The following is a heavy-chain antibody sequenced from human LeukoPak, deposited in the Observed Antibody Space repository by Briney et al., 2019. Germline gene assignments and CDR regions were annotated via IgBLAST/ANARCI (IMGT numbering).Heavy chain of an antibody. CDR3: VRAVVVAASYRFDP. CDR1: GFTVSSNF. Sequence: GGSLRLSCAASGFTVSSNFMSWVRQAPGKGLEWVSVIYSGGKTDYADSVKGRFTISRDNAKNMLYLQVNSLRAEDTAVYYCVRAVVVAASYRFDPWGQGTLVTVSS. D-gene: IGHD2-15*01. J-gene: IGHJ5*02. V-gene: IGHV3-53*01. CDR2: IYSGGKT.